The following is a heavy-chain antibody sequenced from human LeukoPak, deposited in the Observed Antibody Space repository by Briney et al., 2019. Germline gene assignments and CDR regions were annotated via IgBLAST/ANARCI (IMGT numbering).Heavy chain of an antibody. CDR2: IYPGDSDT. V-gene: IGHV5-51*01. Sequence: GESLKISCKGSGYSFTSYWIGWGRQMPGKGLEWMGIIYPGDSDTRYSPSFQGQVNISADKSISTAYLQWSSLKASDTAMYYCARRRTVTTKEAFDIWGQGTMVTVSS. CDR1: GYSFTSYW. J-gene: IGHJ3*02. D-gene: IGHD4-17*01. CDR3: ARRRTVTTKEAFDI.